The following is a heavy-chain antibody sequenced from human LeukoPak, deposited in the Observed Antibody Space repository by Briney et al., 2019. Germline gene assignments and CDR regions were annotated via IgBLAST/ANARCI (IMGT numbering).Heavy chain of an antibody. Sequence: GGSLRLSCAASGFTFTSYSMNWVRQAPGKGLEWVSTISGGGGSTYYADSVKGRFTISRDNSKNTLYLQVNSLRAEDTAVYYCAKGGKWDVTPFDYRGQGTLVTVSS. CDR1: GFTFTSYS. D-gene: IGHD1-26*01. V-gene: IGHV3-23*01. CDR2: ISGGGGST. CDR3: AKGGKWDVTPFDY. J-gene: IGHJ4*02.